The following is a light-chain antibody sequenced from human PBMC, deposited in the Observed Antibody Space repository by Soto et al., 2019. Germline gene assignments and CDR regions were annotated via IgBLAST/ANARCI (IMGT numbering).Light chain of an antibody. CDR1: ENVDIY. CDR3: QQRLNWPPLT. J-gene: IGKJ4*02. V-gene: IGKV3-11*01. Sequence: ETVLTQSPATLSLSPGERATLSCRASENVDIYLAWYQQKPGQAPRLLIYDGSNRATGIPARFSGSGSGTDFTLTISRLEPEDFAVYYCQQRLNWPPLTFGGVTRVEIK. CDR2: DGS.